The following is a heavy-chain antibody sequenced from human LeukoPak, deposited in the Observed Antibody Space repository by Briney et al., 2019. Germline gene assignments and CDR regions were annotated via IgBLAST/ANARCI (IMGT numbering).Heavy chain of an antibody. CDR1: GGTFTNYA. V-gene: IGHV1-69*05. CDR3: ARDIPAPGICFDS. J-gene: IGHJ4*02. CDR2: IIPLYRAS. Sequence: GASVKVSCKASGGTFTNYAISWLRQAPGQGLEWMGGIIPLYRASNYARRFQGRVTITTDESTNTASMELRSLRSEDTAVYYCARDIPAPGICFDSWGQGTLVTVSS. D-gene: IGHD6-13*01.